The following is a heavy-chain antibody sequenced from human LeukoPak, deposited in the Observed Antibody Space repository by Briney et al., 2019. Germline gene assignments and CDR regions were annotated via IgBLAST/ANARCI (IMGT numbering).Heavy chain of an antibody. CDR1: GGSISSYY. J-gene: IGHJ3*02. CDR3: ARKLKLDDAFDI. Sequence: SETLSLTCTVSGGSISSYYWSWIRQPPGKGLEWIGYIYYSGSTNYNPSLKSRVTISVDTSKNQFSLKLSSVTAADTAVYYCARKLKLDDAFDIWGQGTMVTDSS. CDR2: IYYSGST. D-gene: IGHD5-24*01. V-gene: IGHV4-59*01.